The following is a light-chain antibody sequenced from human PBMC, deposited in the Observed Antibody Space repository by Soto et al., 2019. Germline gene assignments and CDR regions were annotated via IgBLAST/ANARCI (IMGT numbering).Light chain of an antibody. V-gene: IGKV3-20*01. CDR3: QQYGSSPFT. Sequence: PGERATLSCRASQTVSRNNLAWYQQKRGQAPRLLIYGASSRAAAIPDRFSGSGSGTGFTLIISRLAPEDFAVYYCQQYGSSPFTFCPGTAVDIK. CDR2: GAS. J-gene: IGKJ3*01. CDR1: QTVSRNN.